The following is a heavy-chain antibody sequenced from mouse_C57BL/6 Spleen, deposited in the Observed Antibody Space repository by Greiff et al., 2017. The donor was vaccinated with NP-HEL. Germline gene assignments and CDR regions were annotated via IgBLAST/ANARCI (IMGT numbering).Heavy chain of an antibody. CDR2: INPNNGGT. CDR1: GYTFTDYN. V-gene: IGHV1-18*01. CDR3: ARYYYGSSYVWYFDV. J-gene: IGHJ1*03. D-gene: IGHD1-1*01. Sequence: VHVKQSGPELVKPGASVKIPCKASGYTFTDYNMDWVKQSHGKSLEWIGDINPNNGGTIYNQKFKGKATLTVDKSSSTAYMELRSLTSEDTAVYYCARYYYGSSYVWYFDVWGTGTTVTVSS.